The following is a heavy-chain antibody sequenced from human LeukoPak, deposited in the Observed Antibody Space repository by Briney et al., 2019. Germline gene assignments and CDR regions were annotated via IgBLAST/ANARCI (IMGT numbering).Heavy chain of an antibody. D-gene: IGHD6-13*01. CDR2: TYVSGST. CDR1: GGSVSSHY. CDR3: ARENPLVPGYSSSNFDY. J-gene: IGHJ4*02. Sequence: PSETLSLTCTVSGGSVSSHYWYWIRQPPGKGLEWIGYTYVSGSTNYNPSLKSRVTISVDTSKNQFSLKLSSVTAADTAVYYCARENPLVPGYSSSNFDYWGQGTLVTVSS. V-gene: IGHV4-4*08.